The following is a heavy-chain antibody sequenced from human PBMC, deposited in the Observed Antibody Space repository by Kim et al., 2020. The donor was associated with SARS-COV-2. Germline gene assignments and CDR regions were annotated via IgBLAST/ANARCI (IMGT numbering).Heavy chain of an antibody. CDR2: IYTSGST. Sequence: SETLSLTCTVSGGSISSGSYYWSWIRQPAGKGLEWIGRIYTSGSTNYNPSLKSRVTISVDTSKNQFSLKLSSVTAADTAVYYCARSGHYYDSSGYSVPFDCWGQGTLVTVSS. D-gene: IGHD3-22*01. V-gene: IGHV4-61*02. CDR3: ARSGHYYDSSGYSVPFDC. J-gene: IGHJ4*02. CDR1: GGSISSGSYY.